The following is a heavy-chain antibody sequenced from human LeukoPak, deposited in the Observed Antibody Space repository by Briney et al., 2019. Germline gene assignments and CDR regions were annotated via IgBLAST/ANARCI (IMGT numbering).Heavy chain of an antibody. J-gene: IGHJ4*02. V-gene: IGHV3-23*01. CDR3: ARVYGDHYYFDY. CDR1: GFTFSSYA. Sequence: PGGSLRLSCAASGFTFSSYAMSWVRQAPGKGLEWVSAISGSGGSTYYADSVKGRFTISRDNSKNTLYLQMDSLRAEDTAVYYCARVYGDHYYFDYWGQGTLATVSS. CDR2: ISGSGGST. D-gene: IGHD4-17*01.